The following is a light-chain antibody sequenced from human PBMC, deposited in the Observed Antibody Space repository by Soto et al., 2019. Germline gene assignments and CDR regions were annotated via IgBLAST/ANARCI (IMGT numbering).Light chain of an antibody. CDR3: QQYNSYPYT. CDR1: HSISTR. CDR2: KAS. J-gene: IGKJ2*01. Sequence: DIQMTQSPSTLSASVGDRVTITFRASHSISTRLAWYQQKPGKAPKLLIYKASSLASGVPSRFSGSGSGTEVTLTISSLQPDDFAPYYCQQYNSYPYTFGQGTKLEIK. V-gene: IGKV1-5*03.